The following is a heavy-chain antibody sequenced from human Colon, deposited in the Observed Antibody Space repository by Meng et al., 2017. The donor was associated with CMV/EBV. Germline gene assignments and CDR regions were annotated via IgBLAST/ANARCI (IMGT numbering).Heavy chain of an antibody. CDR2: IWYDGRYK. CDR1: GFTFDDYA. CDR3: AKSRQRGHYYYGFDV. Sequence: GESLKISCAASGFTFDDYAMHWVRQAPGKGLEWVAVIWYDGRYKYYGDSVKGRATISRDDSKNTVYLQMNSLRGDDTGVYYCAKSRQRGHYYYGFDVWGRGTTVTVSS. V-gene: IGHV3-33*06. J-gene: IGHJ6*02.